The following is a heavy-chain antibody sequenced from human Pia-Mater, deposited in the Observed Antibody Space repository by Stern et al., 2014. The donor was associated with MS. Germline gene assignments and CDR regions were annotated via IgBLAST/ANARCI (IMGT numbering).Heavy chain of an antibody. CDR2: IYPGDSDT. CDR3: ARDYGDYAFDY. V-gene: IGHV5-51*01. CDR1: GYSFTANW. J-gene: IGHJ4*02. D-gene: IGHD4-17*01. Sequence: EDQLVESGAEVKKPGESLKISCKGSGYSFTANWIAWVRQMPGKGLEWMGVIYPGDSDTRYRPSFQGQVTISADKSISTAYLQWSSLKASDTAMYYCARDYGDYAFDYWGQGTLVTVSS.